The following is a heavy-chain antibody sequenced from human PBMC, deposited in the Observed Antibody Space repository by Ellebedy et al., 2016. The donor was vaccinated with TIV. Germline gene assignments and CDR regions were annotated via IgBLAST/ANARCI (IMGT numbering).Heavy chain of an antibody. CDR1: GFTFSDYY. CDR2: ISSSSSYT. V-gene: IGHV3-11*06. CDR3: ARDKYYDILTGYYTHYYGMDV. Sequence: GESLKISCAASGFTFSDYYMSWIRQAPGKGLEWVSYISSSSSYTNYADSVKGRFTISRDNAKNSLYLQMNSLRAEDTAVYYCARDKYYDILTGYYTHYYGMDVWGQGTTVTVSS. J-gene: IGHJ6*02. D-gene: IGHD3-9*01.